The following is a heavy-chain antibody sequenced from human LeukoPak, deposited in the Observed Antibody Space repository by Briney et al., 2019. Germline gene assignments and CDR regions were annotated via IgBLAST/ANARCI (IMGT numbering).Heavy chain of an antibody. D-gene: IGHD4-11*01. CDR3: ARDGLQSYYYYYTDV. CDR2: INPNSGGT. J-gene: IGHJ6*03. V-gene: IGHV1-2*02. CDR1: GYTFTGYY. Sequence: ASVKVSCKASGYTFTGYYMHWVRQAPGQGLEWMGWINPNSGGTNYAQKFQGRVTMTRDTSISTAYMELSRLRSDDTAVYYCARDGLQSYYYYYTDVWGKGTTVTVSS.